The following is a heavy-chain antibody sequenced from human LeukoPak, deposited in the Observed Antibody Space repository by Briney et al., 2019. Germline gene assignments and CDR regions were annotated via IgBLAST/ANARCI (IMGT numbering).Heavy chain of an antibody. CDR2: IYYSGST. J-gene: IGHJ4*02. CDR1: GGSISSYY. D-gene: IGHD4-17*01. Sequence: PETLSLTCTVSGGSISSYYWSWIRQPPGKGLEWMGYIYYSGSTNYNPSLKSRVTISVDTSKNQFSLKLNSVTAADTAVYYCARLSPMTTVTTAVYWGQGTLVTVSS. CDR3: ARLSPMTTVTTAVY. V-gene: IGHV4-59*08.